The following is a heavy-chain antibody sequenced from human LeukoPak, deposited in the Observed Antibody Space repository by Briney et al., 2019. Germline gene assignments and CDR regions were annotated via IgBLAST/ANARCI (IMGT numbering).Heavy chain of an antibody. J-gene: IGHJ4*02. CDR2: IYYSGGT. V-gene: IGHV4-61*01. CDR1: GYSISSGYY. Sequence: SETLSLTCTVSGYSISSGYYWSWIRQPPGEGLEWIGYIYYSGGTNYNPSLKSRVTISVDTSKNQFSLKLSSVTAADTAVYYCARSYSSSSYFDYWGQGTLVTVSS. D-gene: IGHD6-13*01. CDR3: ARSYSSSSYFDY.